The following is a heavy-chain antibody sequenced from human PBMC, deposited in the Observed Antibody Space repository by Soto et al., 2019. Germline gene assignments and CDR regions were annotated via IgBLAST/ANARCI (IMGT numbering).Heavy chain of an antibody. Sequence: EVQLVESGGGLVQPGGSLRLSCAASGFTFSSYWMHWVRQAPGKGLVWVSRINSDGSSTSYADSVKGRFTISRDNAKNTLYLQMNSLRAEDTAVYYCARAPSYDSLTGIYYYYGMDVWGQGTTVTVAS. CDR1: GFTFSSYW. J-gene: IGHJ6*02. CDR3: ARAPSYDSLTGIYYYYGMDV. V-gene: IGHV3-74*01. CDR2: INSDGSST. D-gene: IGHD3-9*01.